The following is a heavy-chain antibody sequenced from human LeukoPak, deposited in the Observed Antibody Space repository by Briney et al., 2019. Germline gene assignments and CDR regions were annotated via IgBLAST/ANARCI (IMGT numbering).Heavy chain of an antibody. J-gene: IGHJ4*02. CDR1: GDALTGSSYY. D-gene: IGHD3-22*01. Sequence: PSETLSLTCTVSGDALTGSSYYWGWIRQPPGKGLEWIGSMYYSGSTYSNPSLKSRVTMSADTSKNQFSLKLSSVSAADTAVYYCARQYYGRTGYYYFDYWDQGTLVSVSS. V-gene: IGHV4-39*01. CDR3: ARQYYGRTGYYYFDY. CDR2: MYYSGST.